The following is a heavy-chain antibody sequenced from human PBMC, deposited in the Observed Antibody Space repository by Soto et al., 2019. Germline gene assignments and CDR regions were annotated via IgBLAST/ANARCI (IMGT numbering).Heavy chain of an antibody. CDR2: IYYSGST. J-gene: IGHJ6*02. V-gene: IGHV4-39*01. CDR3: ARHADSSGWPTPKYYYYYYGMDV. CDR1: GGSISSSSYY. Sequence: SETLSLTCTVSGGSISSSSYYWGWIRQPPGKGLEWIGSIYYSGSTYYNPSLKSRVTISVDTSKNQFSLKLSSVTAADTAVYYCARHADSSGWPTPKYYYYYYGMDVWGQGTTVTVSS. D-gene: IGHD6-19*01.